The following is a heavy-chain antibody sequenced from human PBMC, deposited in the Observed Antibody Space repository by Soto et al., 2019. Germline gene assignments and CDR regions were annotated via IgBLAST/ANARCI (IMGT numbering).Heavy chain of an antibody. J-gene: IGHJ4*02. V-gene: IGHV3-74*01. D-gene: IGHD6-13*01. Sequence: GGSLRLSCAASGFPFSHYAMSWVRQAPGKGLEWVSRINHDGSKTEYADSVKGRFTISRDNTNNTLYLQMNSLRVEDTAMYYCVREPWGFSGTWYDYWGQGTLVTVSS. CDR1: GFPFSHYA. CDR3: VREPWGFSGTWYDY. CDR2: INHDGSKT.